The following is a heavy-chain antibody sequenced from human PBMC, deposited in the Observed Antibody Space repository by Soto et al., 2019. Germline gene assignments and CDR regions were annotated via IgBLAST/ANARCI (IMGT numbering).Heavy chain of an antibody. V-gene: IGHV4-30-4*01. Sequence: PSETLSPTCTVSGGSISSGDYYWSWLRQPPGKGLEWIGYIYYSGSTYYNPSLKSRVTISVDTSKNQFSLKPSSVTAADTAVYYSARDRVLELTTGDYYGMDVWGQGTTVTVSS. CDR2: IYYSGST. J-gene: IGHJ6*02. CDR3: ARDRVLELTTGDYYGMDV. D-gene: IGHD1-7*01. CDR1: GGSISSGDYY.